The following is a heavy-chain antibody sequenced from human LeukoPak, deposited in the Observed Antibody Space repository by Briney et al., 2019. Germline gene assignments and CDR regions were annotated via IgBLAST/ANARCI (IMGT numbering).Heavy chain of an antibody. D-gene: IGHD3-22*01. CDR3: ARGGITMIVVLSFDY. CDR2: INPNSGGT. CDR1: GYTFTGYY. J-gene: IGHJ4*02. V-gene: IGHV1-2*02. Sequence: ASVKVSCKASGYTFTGYYMHWVRQAPGQGLEWMGWINPNSGGTNYAQKFQGRVTMTRDTSISTAYMELSRLRSDDTAVYYCARGGITMIVVLSFDYWGQGTLVTVSS.